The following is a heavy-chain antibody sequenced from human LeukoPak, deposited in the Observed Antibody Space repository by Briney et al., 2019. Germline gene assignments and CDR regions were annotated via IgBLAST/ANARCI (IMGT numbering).Heavy chain of an antibody. D-gene: IGHD1-26*01. CDR3: ARGALIVGATSFDY. Sequence: KPSETLSLTCTGSGGSIISYYWSWIRQPPGRGLEWIGYIYYSGSTNYNPSLKSRVTISVDTSRNQFSLKLSSVTAADTAVYYCARGALIVGATSFDYWGQGTLVTVSS. J-gene: IGHJ4*02. CDR1: GGSIISYY. CDR2: IYYSGST. V-gene: IGHV4-59*01.